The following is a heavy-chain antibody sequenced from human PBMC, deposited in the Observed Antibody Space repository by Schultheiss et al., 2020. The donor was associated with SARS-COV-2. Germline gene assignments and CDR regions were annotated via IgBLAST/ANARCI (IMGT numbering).Heavy chain of an antibody. J-gene: IGHJ4*02. CDR3: VEHSRDFGDSRTAW. CDR2: ISSTGGRT. D-gene: IGHD4-17*01. V-gene: IGHV3-23*01. Sequence: GGSLRLSCAASGFTFSSYAMSWVRQPPGKGPEWVSVISSTGGRTFYADFVKGRFAISRDNSKNALYLQMSGLRAEDTAVYYCVEHSRDFGDSRTAWWGQGTRVTVSS. CDR1: GFTFSSYA.